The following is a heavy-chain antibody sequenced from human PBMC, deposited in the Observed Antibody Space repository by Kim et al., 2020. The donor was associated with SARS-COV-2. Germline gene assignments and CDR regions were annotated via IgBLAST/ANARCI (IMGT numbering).Heavy chain of an antibody. CDR1: GGSLSGYY. V-gene: IGHV4-34*01. CDR2: INHSGST. J-gene: IGHJ4*02. CDR3: ARTLDGDAPDY. Sequence: SETLSLTCAVYGGSLSGYYWSWIRQPPGRGLEWIGEINHSGSTNYNPSLKSRVTISVDTSKNQFSLKLSSVTAADTAVYYCARTLDGDAPDYWGQGTLVT. D-gene: IGHD4-17*01.